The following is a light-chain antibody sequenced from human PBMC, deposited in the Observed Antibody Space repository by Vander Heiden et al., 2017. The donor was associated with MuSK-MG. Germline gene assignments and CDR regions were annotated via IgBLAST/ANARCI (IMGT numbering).Light chain of an antibody. J-gene: IGKJ2*01. CDR3: QQADSFPYT. CDR2: EAS. CDR1: RGISTW. Sequence: DIQMTQSPSSVSASVGDRVTITCRASRGISTWLAWYQQKPGEVPKLIIYEASSLESGVQARCSGTGSGTDVTLTVSSLQPEDFATYYCQQADSFPYTFGQGTRVEIK. V-gene: IGKV1D-12*01.